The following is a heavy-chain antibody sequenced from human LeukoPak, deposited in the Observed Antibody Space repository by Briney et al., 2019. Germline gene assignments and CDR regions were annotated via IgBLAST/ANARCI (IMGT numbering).Heavy chain of an antibody. CDR1: GFTFSSYS. Sequence: GGSLRLSCAASGFTFSSYSMNWVRQAPGKGLEWVSSISSSSSYIYYAGSVKGRFTISRDNAKNSLYLQMNSLRAEDTAVYYCARGGTMIVEKPFDYWGQGTLVTVSS. V-gene: IGHV3-21*01. D-gene: IGHD3-22*01. J-gene: IGHJ4*02. CDR2: ISSSSSYI. CDR3: ARGGTMIVEKPFDY.